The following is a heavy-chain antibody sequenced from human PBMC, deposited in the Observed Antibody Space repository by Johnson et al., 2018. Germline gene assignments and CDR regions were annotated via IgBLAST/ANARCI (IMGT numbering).Heavy chain of an antibody. Sequence: VQLVQSGGGLVKPGGSXRLSCAASGFTFSSYSMNWVRQAPGKGLEWVSSISSSSSYIYYADSVKGRITISRDNAKNSLYLQMNSLRDEETAVYYCASIVGVVTPNIPRYYYYGMDVWGQGTTVTVSS. V-gene: IGHV3-21*01. CDR2: ISSSSSYI. CDR1: GFTFSSYS. D-gene: IGHD3-3*02. CDR3: ASIVGVVTPNIPRYYYYGMDV. J-gene: IGHJ6*02.